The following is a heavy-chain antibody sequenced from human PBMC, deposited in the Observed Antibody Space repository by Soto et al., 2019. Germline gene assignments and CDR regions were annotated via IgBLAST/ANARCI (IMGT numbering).Heavy chain of an antibody. CDR3: ARLDGYDNYLDS. Sequence: SETLSLTCTVSGGSISSHYWSWIRQPPGQGLEWIGYIYYTRSTNYNPSLKSRVTISVDTSKSQFSLRLSSVTAADTAVYFCARLDGYDNYLDSWGQEALVTVAS. CDR1: GGSISSHY. J-gene: IGHJ4*02. CDR2: IYYTRST. V-gene: IGHV4-59*08. D-gene: IGHD3-22*01.